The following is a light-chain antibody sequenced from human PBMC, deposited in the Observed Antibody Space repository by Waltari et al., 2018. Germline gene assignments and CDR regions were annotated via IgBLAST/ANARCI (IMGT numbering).Light chain of an antibody. J-gene: IGLJ2*01. CDR2: EAT. CDR3: CSYAGGSRVI. CDR1: WTGLGTLHF. Sequence: QSALTQPSPLPGTPGRSIPITFPRTWTGLGTLHFVAWFQQFPGQAPKLIVSEATKRPSGVSYRFSGSKSGNTASLTISGLQAEDEADYYCCSYAGGSRVIFGGGTKLTVL. V-gene: IGLV2-23*01.